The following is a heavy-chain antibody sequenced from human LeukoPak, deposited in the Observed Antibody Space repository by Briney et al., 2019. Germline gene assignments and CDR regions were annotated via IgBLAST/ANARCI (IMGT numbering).Heavy chain of an antibody. D-gene: IGHD4-17*01. CDR1: GFTFSGSA. J-gene: IGHJ4*02. CDR2: IRSKANSYAT. Sequence: GGSLRLSCAASGFTFSGSAMHWVRQASGKGLEWVGRIRSKANSYATAYAASVKGRFTISRDDSKNTAYLQMNSLKTEDTAVYYCTPGGDYVYCFDYWGQGTLVTVSS. V-gene: IGHV3-73*01. CDR3: TPGGDYVYCFDY.